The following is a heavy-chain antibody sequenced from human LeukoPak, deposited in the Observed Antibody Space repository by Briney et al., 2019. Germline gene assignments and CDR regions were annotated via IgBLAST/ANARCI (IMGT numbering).Heavy chain of an antibody. CDR3: AKDLGRYRNNYFDY. CDR1: GFTFSSYW. CDR2: INQDGSEK. V-gene: IGHV3-7*05. D-gene: IGHD1-26*01. Sequence: GGSLRLSCAASGFTFSSYWMSWVRQAPGKGLEWVAKINQDGSEKYYVDSVKGRFTTSRDNAKNSLYLQMNSLRAEDTAVYYCAKDLGRYRNNYFDYWGQGTLVTVSS. J-gene: IGHJ4*02.